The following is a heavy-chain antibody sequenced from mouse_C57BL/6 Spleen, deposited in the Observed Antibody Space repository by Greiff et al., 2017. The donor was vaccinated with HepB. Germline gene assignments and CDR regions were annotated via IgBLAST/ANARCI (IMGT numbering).Heavy chain of an antibody. V-gene: IGHV1-72*01. J-gene: IGHJ1*03. D-gene: IGHD1-1*01. Sequence: QVQLQQPGAELVKPGASVKLSCKASGYTFTSYWMHWVKQRPGRGLEWIGRIDPNSGGTKYNEKFKSKATLTVDKPSSTAYMQLSSLTSEDSAVYYCARGFITTVVYWYFDVWGTGTTVTVSS. CDR3: ARGFITTVVYWYFDV. CDR1: GYTFTSYW. CDR2: IDPNSGGT.